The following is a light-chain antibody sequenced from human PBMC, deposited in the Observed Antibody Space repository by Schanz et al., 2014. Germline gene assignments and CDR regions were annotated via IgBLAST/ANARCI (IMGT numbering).Light chain of an antibody. CDR3: QQYNSYSIT. CDR2: AAS. J-gene: IGKJ5*01. V-gene: IGKV1-39*01. CDR1: QSISSY. Sequence: DIQMTQSPSSLSASVGDRVTITCRASQSISSYLNWYQQKPGKAPKLLIYAASSLQSGVPSRFSGSGSGTEFTLTISSLLPDDFATYYCQQYNSYSITFGQGTRLDIK.